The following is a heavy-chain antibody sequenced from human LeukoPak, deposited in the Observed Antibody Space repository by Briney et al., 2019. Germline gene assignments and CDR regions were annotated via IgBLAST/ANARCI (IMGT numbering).Heavy chain of an antibody. CDR1: GYTFTSYG. J-gene: IGHJ4*02. CDR3: AREAKDYYDSSGYYYVFDY. D-gene: IGHD3-22*01. Sequence: ASVKVSCKASGYTFTSYGISWVRQAPGQGLEWMGWISAYNGNTNYAQKLQGRVTMTTDTSTSTAYMELRSLRSDDTAVYYCAREAKDYYDSSGYYYVFDYWGQGTLVTVS. CDR2: ISAYNGNT. V-gene: IGHV1-18*01.